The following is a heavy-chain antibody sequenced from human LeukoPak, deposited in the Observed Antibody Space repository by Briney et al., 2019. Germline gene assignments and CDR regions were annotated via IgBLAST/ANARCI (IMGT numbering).Heavy chain of an antibody. D-gene: IGHD1-26*01. V-gene: IGHV3-30*03. J-gene: IGHJ4*02. CDR3: AREVGAIDF. CDR2: ISYDGSNK. CDR1: GFTFSSYG. Sequence: PGRSLRLSCAASGFTFSSYGMHWVRQAPGKGLEWVAVISYDGSNKYYADSVKGRFTISRDNAKNSLYLQMNSLRAEDTAVYYCAREVGAIDFWGQGILVSVSS.